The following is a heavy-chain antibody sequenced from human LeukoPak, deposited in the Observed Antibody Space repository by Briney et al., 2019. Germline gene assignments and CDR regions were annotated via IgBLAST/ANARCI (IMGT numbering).Heavy chain of an antibody. Sequence: SETLSLTCAVYGGSFSGYYWSWIRQPPGKGLEWIGEINHSGSTNYNPSLKSRVTISVDTSKNQFSLKLSSVTAADTAVYYCASGLGDGYNFDYWGQGTLVTVSS. J-gene: IGHJ4*02. V-gene: IGHV4-34*01. CDR1: GGSFSGYY. CDR3: ASGLGDGYNFDY. CDR2: INHSGST. D-gene: IGHD5-24*01.